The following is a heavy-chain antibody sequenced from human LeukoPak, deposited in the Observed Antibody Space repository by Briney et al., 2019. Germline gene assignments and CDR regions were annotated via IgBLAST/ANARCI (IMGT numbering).Heavy chain of an antibody. D-gene: IGHD7-27*01. CDR1: GFTFGDYA. CDR2: IRSKGYGGTT. Sequence: TGGSLRLSCTASGFTFGDYAMSWFRQAPGNGLEWVGFIRSKGYGGTTEYAASAKGRFTISRDDSKSIAYLQMNSLKTEDTAVYYCTRVLAGDAYYFDYWGQGTLVTVSS. CDR3: TRVLAGDAYYFDY. J-gene: IGHJ4*02. V-gene: IGHV3-49*03.